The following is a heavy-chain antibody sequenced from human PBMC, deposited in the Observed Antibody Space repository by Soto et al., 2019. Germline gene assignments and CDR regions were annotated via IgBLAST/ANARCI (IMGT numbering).Heavy chain of an antibody. Sequence: ASVKVSCKASGYTFNSYGISWVRKAPGQGLEWMGWISGYNGNTNYAQNLQGRVTMTTDTSTSTAYMELRSLRSDDTAVYYCARDRGSGWFVYWGQGTLVTVSS. CDR3: ARDRGSGWFVY. V-gene: IGHV1-18*01. D-gene: IGHD6-19*01. J-gene: IGHJ4*02. CDR2: ISGYNGNT. CDR1: GYTFNSYG.